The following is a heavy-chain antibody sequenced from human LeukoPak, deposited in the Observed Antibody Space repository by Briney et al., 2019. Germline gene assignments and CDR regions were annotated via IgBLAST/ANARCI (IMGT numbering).Heavy chain of an antibody. CDR2: INPNSGGT. CDR3: ARGYRGSRGLCLDS. V-gene: IGHV1-2*02. Sequence: GASVKVSCKASGYTFTAYYIHWVRQAPGQGLEWMGWINPNSGGTKYAEKFQGRVTMTRDTSISTAYMELSRLTSDDTAIYFCARGYRGSRGLCLDSWGQGTLVTVSS. D-gene: IGHD2-15*01. CDR1: GYTFTAYY. J-gene: IGHJ5*01.